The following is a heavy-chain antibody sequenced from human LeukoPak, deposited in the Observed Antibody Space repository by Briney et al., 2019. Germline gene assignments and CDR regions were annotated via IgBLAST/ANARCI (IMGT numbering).Heavy chain of an antibody. V-gene: IGHV4-34*01. CDR2: INHSGST. CDR3: ASDMGRFDIDY. D-gene: IGHD3-9*01. Sequence: SETLSLTCAVYGGSFSGYYWSWIRQPPGKGLEWIGEINHSGSTNYNPSLKSRVTISVDTSKNQFSLKLSSVTAADTAVYYCASDMGRFDIDYWGHGILVTVS. J-gene: IGHJ4*01. CDR1: GGSFSGYY.